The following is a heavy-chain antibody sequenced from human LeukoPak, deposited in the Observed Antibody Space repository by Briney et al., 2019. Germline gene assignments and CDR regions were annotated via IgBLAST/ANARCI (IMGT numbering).Heavy chain of an antibody. CDR2: INPNSGGT. CDR3: ARDIEVLPAAPYYFDY. CDR1: GYTFTGYY. D-gene: IGHD2-2*01. V-gene: IGHV1-2*02. J-gene: IGHJ4*02. Sequence: GASVTVSCKASGYTFTGYYMHWVRQAPGQGLEWMGWINPNSGGTNYAQKLQGKVTMTRDTSISTAYLELSRLRSDDTAVYYCARDIEVLPAAPYYFDYWGQGTLVTVSS.